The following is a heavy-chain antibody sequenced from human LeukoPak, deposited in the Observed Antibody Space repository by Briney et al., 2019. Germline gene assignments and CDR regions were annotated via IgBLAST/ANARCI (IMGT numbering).Heavy chain of an antibody. CDR2: LSASGGTT. CDR3: AKDRGLWGSYRYPTFFDY. Sequence: GGSLRLSCVSSGFTFSSYAMGWVRQAPGKGLECVSALSASGGTTYYADSVKGRFTISRDNSKNTLYLQTTSLRAEDTAVYYCAKDRGLWGSYRYPTFFDYWGHGALVTVSS. V-gene: IGHV3-23*01. J-gene: IGHJ4*01. D-gene: IGHD3-16*02. CDR1: GFTFSSYA.